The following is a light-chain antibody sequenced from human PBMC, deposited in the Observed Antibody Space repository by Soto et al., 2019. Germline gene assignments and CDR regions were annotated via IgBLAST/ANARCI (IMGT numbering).Light chain of an antibody. Sequence: EIVLTQSPGTLSLSLGERATLSCRASQSISSTSLAWYQQKPGQAPRLLIYGASSRATGIPDRFSGSGSGTDFTLTISSLEPEDFAVYYCQQRNNWPLTFGGGTKVDIK. CDR1: QSISSTS. J-gene: IGKJ4*01. CDR2: GAS. CDR3: QQRNNWPLT. V-gene: IGKV3D-20*02.